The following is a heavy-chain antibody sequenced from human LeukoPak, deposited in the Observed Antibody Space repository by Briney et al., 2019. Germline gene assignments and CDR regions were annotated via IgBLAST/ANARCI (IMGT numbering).Heavy chain of an antibody. J-gene: IGHJ6*03. D-gene: IGHD3-10*01. CDR1: GYTFTSYA. CDR2: INAGNGNT. V-gene: IGHV1-3*03. Sequence: GASVKVSCKASGYTFTSYAMHWVRQAPGQRLEWMGWINAGNGNTKYSQEFQGRVTITRDTSASTAYMELSSLRSEDTAVYYCARGHGGSGSYSLAKIYYYYYYYMDVWGKGTTVTVSS. CDR3: ARGHGGSGSYSLAKIYYYYYYYMDV.